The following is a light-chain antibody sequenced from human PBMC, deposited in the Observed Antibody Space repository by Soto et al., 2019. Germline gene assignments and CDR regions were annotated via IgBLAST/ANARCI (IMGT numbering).Light chain of an antibody. CDR1: SSDVGGYNY. V-gene: IGLV2-14*03. J-gene: IGLJ2*01. Sequence: QSALTQPASVSGSPGQSITISCTGTSSDVGGYNYVSWYQQHPGKAPKLMIYDVTYRPSGVSDRFSGSKSGNTASLSISGLQAEDEADYYCSSYTGSSTPVAFGGGTKLTVL. CDR3: SSYTGSSTPVA. CDR2: DVT.